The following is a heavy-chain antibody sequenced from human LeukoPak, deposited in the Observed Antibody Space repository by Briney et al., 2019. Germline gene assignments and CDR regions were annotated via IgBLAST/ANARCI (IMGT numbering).Heavy chain of an antibody. CDR2: ISAYNGNT. CDR1: GYTFTSYG. D-gene: IGHD3-10*01. J-gene: IGHJ6*03. V-gene: IGHV1-18*01. CDR3: ARDGHYGSGSYYHAVRYYDYMDV. Sequence: ASVKVSCKASGYTFTSYGISWVRQAPGQGLEWMGWISAYNGNTNYAQKLQGRVTMTTDTSTSTAYMELRSLRSDDTAVYYCARDGHYGSGSYYHAVRYYDYMDVWVKGTTVTVSS.